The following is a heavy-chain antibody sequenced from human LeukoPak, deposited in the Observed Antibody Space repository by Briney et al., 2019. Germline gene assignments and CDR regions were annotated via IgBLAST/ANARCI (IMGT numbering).Heavy chain of an antibody. V-gene: IGHV4-34*01. J-gene: IGHJ4*02. CDR2: INHGGSP. Sequence: SETLSLTCAVYGGSFSGYYWTWSRQPPGKGLEWSGEINHGGSPNYNPSLQSRVTISVDTSKDEFSLKLNSVTAEDTAVFYCPRAPYYDILTGYFRRGNYFDYWGQGTLVTVSS. D-gene: IGHD3-9*01. CDR1: GGSFSGYY. CDR3: PRAPYYDILTGYFRRGNYFDY.